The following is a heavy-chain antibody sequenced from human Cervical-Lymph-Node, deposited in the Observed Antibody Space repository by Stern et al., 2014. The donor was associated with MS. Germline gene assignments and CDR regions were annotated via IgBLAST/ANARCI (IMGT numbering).Heavy chain of an antibody. J-gene: IGHJ3*02. V-gene: IGHV5-51*01. Sequence: VQLVQSGAEVKKPGESLKISCKTSGYSFSNFWIGWVRQKPGKGLEWMGIIYPDDSDTTYSPSFQGQVTISADESISTAYLQWRSLKASDTAMYYCVRRRDSDSYDTFDIWGQGTMLIVSS. D-gene: IGHD3-22*01. CDR1: GYSFSNFW. CDR2: IYPDDSDT. CDR3: VRRRDSDSYDTFDI.